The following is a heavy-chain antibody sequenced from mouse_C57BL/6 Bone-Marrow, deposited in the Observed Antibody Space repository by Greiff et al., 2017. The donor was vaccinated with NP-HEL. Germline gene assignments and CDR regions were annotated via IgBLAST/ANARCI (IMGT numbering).Heavy chain of an antibody. V-gene: IGHV5-6*01. D-gene: IGHD4-1*01. CDR1: GFTFSSYG. J-gene: IGHJ2*01. CDR2: ISSGGSYT. Sequence: EVQRVESGGDLVKPGGSLKLSCAASGFTFSSYGMSWVRQTPDKRLEWVATISSGGSYTYYPDSVKGRFTISRDNAKNTLYLQMSSLKSEDTAMYYCARQELGPKYFDYWGQGTTLTVSS. CDR3: ARQELGPKYFDY.